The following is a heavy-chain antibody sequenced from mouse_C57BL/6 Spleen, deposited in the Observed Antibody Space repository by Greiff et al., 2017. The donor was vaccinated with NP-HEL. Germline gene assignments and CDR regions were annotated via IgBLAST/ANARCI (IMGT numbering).Heavy chain of an antibody. CDR2: IHPNSGST. CDR1: GYTFTSYW. Sequence: QVQLQQPGAELVKPGASMKLSCKASGYTFTSYWMHWVKQRPGQGLEWIGMIHPNSGSTNYNEKFKSKATLTVDKSSSTAYMQLSSLTSEDSAVYYCARRNDYGFAYWGQGTLVTVSA. CDR3: ARRNDYGFAY. D-gene: IGHD2-4*01. V-gene: IGHV1-64*01. J-gene: IGHJ3*01.